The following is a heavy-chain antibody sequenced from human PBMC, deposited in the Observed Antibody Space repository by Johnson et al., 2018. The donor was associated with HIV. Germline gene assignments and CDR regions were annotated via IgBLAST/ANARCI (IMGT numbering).Heavy chain of an antibody. CDR3: EIEWGVITGGEVIPRNAFDI. V-gene: IGHV3-30*03. CDR2: ISYDGSNK. J-gene: IGHJ3*02. Sequence: QVQLVESGGGVVQPGRSLRLSCAASGFTFSSYGMHWVRQAPGKGLEWVAVISYDGSNKYYADSAQGRFTISSDNSKNTLYLQMNSLSAEDTAVYYCEIEWGVITGGEVIPRNAFDIWGQGTMVIVSS. CDR1: GFTFSSYG. D-gene: IGHD3-16*01.